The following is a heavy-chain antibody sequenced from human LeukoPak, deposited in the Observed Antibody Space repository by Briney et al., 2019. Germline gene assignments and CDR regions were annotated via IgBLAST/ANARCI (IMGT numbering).Heavy chain of an antibody. CDR3: ARDRYYYGSGSYSDNYYYYGMDV. CDR2: IYSGGIT. D-gene: IGHD3-10*01. Sequence: GGSLRLSCAASGFIVSGDYMAWVRQAPGKGLEWVSVIYSGGITYYADSVKGRFTISRDNSKNTVYLQMSSLRVEDTSVYYCARDRYYYGSGSYSDNYYYYGMDVWGQGTTVTVSS. J-gene: IGHJ6*02. CDR1: GFIVSGDY. V-gene: IGHV3-66*01.